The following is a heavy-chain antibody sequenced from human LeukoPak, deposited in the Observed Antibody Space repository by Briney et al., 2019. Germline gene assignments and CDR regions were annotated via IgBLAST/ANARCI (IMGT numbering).Heavy chain of an antibody. CDR1: GASISSADYY. CDR3: ARVYDTSGYYADF. Sequence: PSETLSLTCSVSGASISSADYYWSWVRQPPGKGLEWIGYISYTGGAYYSPSLKSRLTISVDTSKNQFSLRLTSVTAADTAVYYCARVYDTSGYYADFWGQGSLVTVSS. V-gene: IGHV4-30-4*08. CDR2: ISYTGGA. D-gene: IGHD3-22*01. J-gene: IGHJ4*02.